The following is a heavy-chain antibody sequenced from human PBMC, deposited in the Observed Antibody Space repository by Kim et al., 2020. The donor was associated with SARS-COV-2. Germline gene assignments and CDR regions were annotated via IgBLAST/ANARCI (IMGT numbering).Heavy chain of an antibody. D-gene: IGHD3-16*01. V-gene: IGHV3-43D*03. CDR3: AKEGGAYLSNLDY. CDR2: ITWDGRNT. CDR1: GFTFDDYA. Sequence: GGSLRLSCAASGFTFDDYAIHWVRQSPGKGLEWVSLITWDGRNTYYADSVRGRFTISRDNSDNTVYLQMTSLRPEDTAWYFCAKEGGAYLSNLDYWGQGT. J-gene: IGHJ4*03.